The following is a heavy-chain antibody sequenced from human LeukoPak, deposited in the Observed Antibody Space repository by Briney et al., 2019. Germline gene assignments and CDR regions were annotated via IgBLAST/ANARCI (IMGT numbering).Heavy chain of an antibody. CDR1: GFTFSSYG. Sequence: GGSLRLSCAASGFTFSSYGMHWVRQAPGKGLEWVAVISYDGSNKYYADSVKGRFTISRDNSKNTLYLQMNSLRAEDTAVYYCAKDGGEMATISAWGQGTLVTVSS. D-gene: IGHD5-24*01. CDR2: ISYDGSNK. V-gene: IGHV3-30*18. CDR3: AKDGGEMATISA. J-gene: IGHJ4*02.